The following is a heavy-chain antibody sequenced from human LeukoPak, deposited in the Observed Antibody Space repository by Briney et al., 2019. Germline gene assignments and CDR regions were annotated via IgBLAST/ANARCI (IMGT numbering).Heavy chain of an antibody. CDR1: GGTFSSYA. V-gene: IGHV1-69*13. J-gene: IGHJ3*02. D-gene: IGHD6-19*01. CDR3: ARSRGSGWPDAFDI. Sequence: ASVKVSCKASGGTFSSYAISWVRQAPGQGLEWMGGIIPIFGTANYAQKFQGRVTITADESTSTAYMELSSLRSEDTAVYYCARSRGSGWPDAFDIWGQGTMVTVSS. CDR2: IIPIFGTA.